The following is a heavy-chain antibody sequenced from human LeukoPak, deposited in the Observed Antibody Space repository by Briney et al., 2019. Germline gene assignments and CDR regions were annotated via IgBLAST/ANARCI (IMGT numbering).Heavy chain of an antibody. Sequence: PSETLSLTRTVSCGHIRSYYCSWIRQPPGKGLEWIGYIYYSGSTNYNPSLKSRVTISVDTSKYQFALKLSSVSAADTAVYYSARTGGIVWSSRDDVFDIWGQGTMVTVSS. V-gene: IGHV4-59*01. CDR2: IYYSGST. CDR1: CGHIRSYY. CDR3: ARTGGIVWSSRDDVFDI. D-gene: IGHD1-26*01. J-gene: IGHJ3*02.